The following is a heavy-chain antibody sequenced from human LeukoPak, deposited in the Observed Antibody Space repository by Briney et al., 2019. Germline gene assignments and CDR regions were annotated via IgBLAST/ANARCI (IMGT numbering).Heavy chain of an antibody. CDR2: ISSSSSTI. J-gene: IGHJ3*02. Sequence: GGSLRLSCVASGFTFRSYGIHWVRQAPGKGLEWVSYISSSSSTIYYADSVKGRFTISRDNAKNSLYLQMNSLRAEDTAVYYCAGALDYDILTGYSGLDAFDIWGQGTMVTVSS. D-gene: IGHD3-9*01. V-gene: IGHV3-48*01. CDR3: AGALDYDILTGYSGLDAFDI. CDR1: GFTFRSYG.